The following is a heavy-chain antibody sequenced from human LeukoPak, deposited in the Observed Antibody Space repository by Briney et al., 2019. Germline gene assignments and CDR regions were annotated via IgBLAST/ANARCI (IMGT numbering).Heavy chain of an antibody. Sequence: GGSLRLSCAASGFTFSSYSMNWVRQAPGKGLEWVSSISSSSSHIYYADSVKGRFTISRDNAKNSLYLQMNSLRAEDTAVYYCARELGTSLNYWGQGTLVTVSS. J-gene: IGHJ4*02. V-gene: IGHV3-21*01. CDR1: GFTFSSYS. D-gene: IGHD2-2*01. CDR3: ARELGTSLNY. CDR2: ISSSSSHI.